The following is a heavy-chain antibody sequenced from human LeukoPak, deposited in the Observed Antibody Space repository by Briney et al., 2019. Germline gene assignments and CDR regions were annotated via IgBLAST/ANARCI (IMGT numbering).Heavy chain of an antibody. D-gene: IGHD3-3*01. V-gene: IGHV4-39*07. CDR1: GGSISSSSYY. CDR3: ARGQYYDFWMTISYMDV. J-gene: IGHJ6*03. CDR2: IYDSGST. Sequence: PSETLSLTCTVSGGSISSSSYYWGWIRQPPGKGLEWIGSIYDSGSTYYNPSLKSRVTISVDTSKNQFSLKLSSVTAADTAVYYCARGQYYDFWMTISYMDVWGKGTTVTVSS.